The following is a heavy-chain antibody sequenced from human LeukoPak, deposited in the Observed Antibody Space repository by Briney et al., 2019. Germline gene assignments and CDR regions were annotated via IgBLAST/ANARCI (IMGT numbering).Heavy chain of an antibody. D-gene: IGHD2-2*01. Sequence: GASVKVSCKASGYTFTSYGISWVRQAPGQGLEWMGWISAYNGNTNYAQKLQGRVTMTTDTSTSTAYMELRSLRSDDTAVYYCARVVPAARTRLRYYYYGMDVWGQGTTVTVSS. CDR2: ISAYNGNT. J-gene: IGHJ6*02. V-gene: IGHV1-18*01. CDR1: GYTFTSYG. CDR3: ARVVPAARTRLRYYYYGMDV.